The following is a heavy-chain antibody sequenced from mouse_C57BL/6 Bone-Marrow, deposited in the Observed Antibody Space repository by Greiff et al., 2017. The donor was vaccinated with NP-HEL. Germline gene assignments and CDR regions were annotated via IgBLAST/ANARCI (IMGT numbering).Heavy chain of an antibody. V-gene: IGHV2-9*01. Sequence: VQLVESGPGLVAPSQSLSITCTVPGFSLTSYGLDRVRQPPGKGLEWLGVIWGGGSPNYNLAFMSRLSISKDNSKSQVFLKMNSLQTDDTAMYYCAKRYDGYYDAMDYWGQGTSVTVSS. CDR3: AKRYDGYYDAMDY. J-gene: IGHJ4*01. CDR2: IWGGGSP. CDR1: GFSLTSYG. D-gene: IGHD2-3*01.